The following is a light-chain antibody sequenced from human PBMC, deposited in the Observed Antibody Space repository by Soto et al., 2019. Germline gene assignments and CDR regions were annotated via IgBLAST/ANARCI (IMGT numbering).Light chain of an antibody. J-gene: IGKJ1*01. Sequence: DIQMTQSPSSLSASVGDTVTITCRASQSISVYLNWYQQKPGKTPKLLIYAASSLQSGVPSRFSGSGSGTEFTLTISSLQPGDFATYFCQQSYSRPRTFGQGTKVDIK. CDR2: AAS. CDR3: QQSYSRPRT. V-gene: IGKV1-39*01. CDR1: QSISVY.